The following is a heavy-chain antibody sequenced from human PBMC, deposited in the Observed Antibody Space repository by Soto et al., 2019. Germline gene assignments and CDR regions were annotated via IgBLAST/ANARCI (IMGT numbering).Heavy chain of an antibody. J-gene: IGHJ4*02. CDR2: ISAHHGNT. D-gene: IGHD1-1*01. Sequence: QVHLVQSGAEVKKPGASVKVSCQASGYAFTTYGITWVRQAPGQGLEWMGWISAHHGNTNYAQKLQGRGTVTRDTSTSTAYMERRSQRSDDTAVYYCARGRYGDYWGQGALVTVSS. CDR3: ARGRYGDY. V-gene: IGHV1-18*01. CDR1: GYAFTTYG.